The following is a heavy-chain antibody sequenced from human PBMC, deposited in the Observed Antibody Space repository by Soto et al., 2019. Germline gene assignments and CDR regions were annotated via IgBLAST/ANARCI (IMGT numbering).Heavy chain of an antibody. CDR2: IYYSGST. CDR3: ARGYSSGWFTPKGMDV. CDR1: GGSISSGGYY. Sequence: PSETLSLTCTVSGGSISSGGYYWIWIRPHPGKGMEWIGYIYYSGSTNYNPSLKSRVTISVDTSKNQFSLKLSSVTAADTAVYYCARGYSSGWFTPKGMDVWGKGTTVTVSS. J-gene: IGHJ6*04. V-gene: IGHV4-31*03. D-gene: IGHD6-19*01.